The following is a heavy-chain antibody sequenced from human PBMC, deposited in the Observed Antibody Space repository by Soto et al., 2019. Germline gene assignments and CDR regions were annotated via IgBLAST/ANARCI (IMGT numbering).Heavy chain of an antibody. D-gene: IGHD6-13*01. Sequence: PGGSLRLSCAASGLTFSSYAMSWVRQAPGKGLEWVSAISGSGGSTYYADSVKGRFTISRDNSKNTLYLQMNSLRAEDTAVYYCAKDRMPYSSSWAIDYWGQGTLVTVSS. CDR2: ISGSGGST. CDR1: GLTFSSYA. J-gene: IGHJ4*02. V-gene: IGHV3-23*01. CDR3: AKDRMPYSSSWAIDY.